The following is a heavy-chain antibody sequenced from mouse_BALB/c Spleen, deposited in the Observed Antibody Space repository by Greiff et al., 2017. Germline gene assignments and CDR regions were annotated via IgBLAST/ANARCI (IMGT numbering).Heavy chain of an antibody. D-gene: IGHD1-1*01. CDR2: INPYNDGT. Sequence: VQLQQSGPELVKPGASVKMSCKASGYTFTSYVMHWVKQKPGQGLEWIGYINPYNDGTKYNEKFKGKATLTSDKSSSTAYMELSSLTSEDSAVYYCARGGIDYYGSSYGNYWGQGTTLTVSS. J-gene: IGHJ2*01. CDR3: ARGGIDYYGSSYGNY. CDR1: GYTFTSYV. V-gene: IGHV1-14*01.